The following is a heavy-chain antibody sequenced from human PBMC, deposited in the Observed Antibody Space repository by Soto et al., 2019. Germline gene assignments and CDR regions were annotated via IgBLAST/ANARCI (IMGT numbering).Heavy chain of an antibody. Sequence: SETLSLTCTVSGYSISSGYYWGWIRQPPGKGLEWIGSIYHSGSTYYNPSLKSRVTISVDTSKNQFSLKLSSVTAADTAVYYCARTYGDYLAEFDYWGQGTLVTVSS. V-gene: IGHV4-38-2*02. CDR2: IYHSGST. CDR1: GYSISSGYY. D-gene: IGHD4-17*01. CDR3: ARTYGDYLAEFDY. J-gene: IGHJ4*02.